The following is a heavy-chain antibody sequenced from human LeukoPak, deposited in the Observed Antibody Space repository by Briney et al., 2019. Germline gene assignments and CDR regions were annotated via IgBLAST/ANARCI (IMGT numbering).Heavy chain of an antibody. V-gene: IGHV3-23*01. CDR1: GFTFTNYA. CDR2: ISVSGDSA. Sequence: GGSLRLSCAASGFTFTNYAVSWVRQAPGKGLEWVSGISVSGDSANYADSVKGRFTISRDNSKNTLYLQMNSLRAEDTAVYYCAKESRLTHVNGAFDIWGQGTMVTVSS. D-gene: IGHD1-14*01. CDR3: AKESRLTHVNGAFDI. J-gene: IGHJ3*02.